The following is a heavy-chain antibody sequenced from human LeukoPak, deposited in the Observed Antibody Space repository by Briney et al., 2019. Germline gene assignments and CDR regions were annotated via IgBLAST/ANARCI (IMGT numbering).Heavy chain of an antibody. D-gene: IGHD1-26*01. CDR1: GGSISSYY. J-gene: IGHJ6*02. CDR3: ARDGRDGSTWYFYGMDV. CDR2: IYTSGST. V-gene: IGHV4-4*07. Sequence: SETLSLTCTVPGGSISSYYWSWIRQPAGKGLEWIGRIYTSGSTNYNPSLKSRVTMSVDTSKNQFSLKLSSVTAAHTAVYYCARDGRDGSTWYFYGMDVWGQGTTVTVSS.